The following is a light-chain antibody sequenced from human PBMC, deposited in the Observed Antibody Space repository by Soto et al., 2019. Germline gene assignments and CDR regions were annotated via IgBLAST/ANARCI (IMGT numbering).Light chain of an antibody. CDR3: QQTHSFPLT. J-gene: IGKJ4*02. CDR1: QGIGSW. CDR2: TGS. V-gene: IGKV1-12*01. Sequence: DIQMTQSPSSVSASVGDRVTITCRASQGIGSWLAWYQQRPGKAPKLLIYTGSTLQAGVPSRFSGSGSGTDFILTISSLQPEDFATYYCQQTHSFPLTLGGGTKVEIK.